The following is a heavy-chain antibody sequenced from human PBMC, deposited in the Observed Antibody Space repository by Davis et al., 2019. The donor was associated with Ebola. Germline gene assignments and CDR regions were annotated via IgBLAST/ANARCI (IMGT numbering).Heavy chain of an antibody. CDR3: ARSTWRYSSSSPYLPYYFDY. CDR1: GGSISSYY. CDR2: IYTSGST. V-gene: IGHV4-4*07. D-gene: IGHD6-6*01. J-gene: IGHJ4*02. Sequence: PSETLSLTCTVSGGSISSYYWSWIRQPAGKGLEWIGRIYTSGSTNYNPSLKSRVTMSVDTSKNQFSLKLSSVTAADTAVYYCARSTWRYSSSSPYLPYYFDYWGQGTLVTVSS.